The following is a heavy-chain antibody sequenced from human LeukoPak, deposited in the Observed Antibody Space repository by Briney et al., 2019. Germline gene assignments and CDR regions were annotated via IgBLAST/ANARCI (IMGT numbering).Heavy chain of an antibody. CDR1: GYNFAAYW. CDR3: ARLPAGSTGWPDY. J-gene: IGHJ4*02. D-gene: IGHD6-19*01. CDR2: IYPDDSNT. V-gene: IGHV5-51*01. Sequence: GESLKISCKGSGYNFAAYWIGWVRQMPGKGLEWMAIIYPDDSNTRYTPSFQGQVILSADKSISTAYLQWASLKASDTAMYYCARLPAGSTGWPDYWGQGTLVTFSS.